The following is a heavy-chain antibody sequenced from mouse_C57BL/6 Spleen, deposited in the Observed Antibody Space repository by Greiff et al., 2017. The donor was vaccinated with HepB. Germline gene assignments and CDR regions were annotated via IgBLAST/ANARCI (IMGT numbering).Heavy chain of an antibody. J-gene: IGHJ2*01. Sequence: EVQLQQSGTVLARPGASVKMSCKTSGYTFTSYWMHWVKQRPGQGLDWIGAIYPGNSDTSYNQKFKGKAKLTAVTSASTAYMELSSLTNEDSAVYYCTRDYGSSYFDYWGQGTTLTVSS. CDR3: TRDYGSSYFDY. V-gene: IGHV1-5*01. CDR2: IYPGNSDT. D-gene: IGHD1-1*01. CDR1: GYTFTSYW.